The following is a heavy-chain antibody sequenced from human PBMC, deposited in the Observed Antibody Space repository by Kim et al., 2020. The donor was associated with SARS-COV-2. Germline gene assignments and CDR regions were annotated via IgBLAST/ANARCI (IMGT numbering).Heavy chain of an antibody. D-gene: IGHD4-4*01. CDR1: GFTFSWYW. CDR2: INGDGSKI. J-gene: IGHJ1*01. CDR3: VGEWWYDYGNDGGHCH. V-gene: IGHV3-7*01. Sequence: GGSLRLSCAASGFTFSWYWMTWVRQAPGKGLEWVASINGDGSKIHYLDSVKGRFTISRDNAKNSLFLQMYSLRVEDTAVYFCVGEWWYDYGNDGGHCHWG.